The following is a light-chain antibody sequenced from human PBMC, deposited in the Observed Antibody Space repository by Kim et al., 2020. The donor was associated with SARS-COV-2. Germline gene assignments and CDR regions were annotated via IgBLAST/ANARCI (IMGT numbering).Light chain of an antibody. CDR1: QSISYY. V-gene: IGKV3-11*01. CDR2: DAS. Sequence: EIVLTQSPATLSLSPGERATLSCRASQSISYYLAWYQHKPGQAPRLLIYDASNRATGIPARFSGSVSGTDFTLTITSLEPKDFAVYYCQQRSVWYTWGQGTKLEI. J-gene: IGKJ2*01. CDR3: QQRSVWYT.